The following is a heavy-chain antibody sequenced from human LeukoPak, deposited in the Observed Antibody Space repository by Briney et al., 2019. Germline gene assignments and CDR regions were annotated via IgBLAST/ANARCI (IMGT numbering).Heavy chain of an antibody. V-gene: IGHV1-2*02. CDR1: GYTFTGYY. D-gene: IGHD5-12*01. J-gene: IGHJ4*02. Sequence: ASVKVSCKASGYTFTGYYMHWVRQAPGQGLEWMGWINPNSGGTNYAQKFQGRVTVTRDTSISTAYMELSRLRSDDTAVYYCALIGDIVATISDYWGQGTLVTVSS. CDR2: INPNSGGT. CDR3: ALIGDIVATISDY.